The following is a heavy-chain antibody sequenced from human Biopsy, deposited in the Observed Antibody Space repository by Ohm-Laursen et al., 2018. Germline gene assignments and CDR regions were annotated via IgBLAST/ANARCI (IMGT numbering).Heavy chain of an antibody. V-gene: IGHV4-59*08. CDR2: ISHTGYT. CDR1: GDSITRSY. Sequence: SETLSLTCPLSGDSITRSYWTWIRQPPGKGLEWIGHISHTGYTSYKSSLKSRVTISLDTSRKHFSLRLTSLAAADTAVYYCARGSNEYGGLYFPHWGQGTLVTVSS. CDR3: ARGSNEYGGLYFPH. D-gene: IGHD4-23*01. J-gene: IGHJ1*01.